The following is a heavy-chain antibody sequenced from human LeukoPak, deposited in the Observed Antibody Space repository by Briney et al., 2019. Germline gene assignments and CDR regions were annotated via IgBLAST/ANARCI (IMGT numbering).Heavy chain of an antibody. V-gene: IGHV3-30*02. J-gene: IGHJ6*03. Sequence: PGGSLRLSCAASGFTFSSYGMHWVRQAPGKGLEWVAFIRYDGSNKYYADSVKGRFTISRDNSKNTLYLQMNSLRAEDTAVYYCAKDWVRGVRYYYYYMDVWGKGTTVTISS. D-gene: IGHD3-10*01. CDR3: AKDWVRGVRYYYYYMDV. CDR1: GFTFSSYG. CDR2: IRYDGSNK.